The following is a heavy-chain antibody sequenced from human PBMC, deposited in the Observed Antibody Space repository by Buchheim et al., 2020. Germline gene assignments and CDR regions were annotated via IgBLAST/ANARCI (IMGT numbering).Heavy chain of an antibody. CDR2: ISGSGGST. D-gene: IGHD6-19*01. J-gene: IGHJ3*02. CDR1: GFTFSSYA. V-gene: IGHV3-23*01. CDR3: AKAFTVWEVAAGNGAFDI. Sequence: EVQLLESGGGLVQPGGSLRLSCAASGFTFSSYAMSWVRQAPGKGLEWVSAISGSGGSTYYADSVKGRFTISRDNSKNKLYLQMNSLRAEDTAVYYCAKAFTVWEVAAGNGAFDIWGQGT.